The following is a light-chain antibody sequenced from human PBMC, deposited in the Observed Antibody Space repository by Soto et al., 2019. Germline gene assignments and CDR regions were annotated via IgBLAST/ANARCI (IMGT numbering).Light chain of an antibody. CDR3: QQYDNLPLA. CDR1: QDISNY. V-gene: IGKV1-33*01. Sequence: DIQMTQSPSSLSASVGDRVTSTCQASQDISNYLNWYQQKPGKAPKLLVYDASNLETGVPSRFIGSGFGTDFTFTISSLQPEDIATYYWQQYDNLPLAFGGGTKVEIK. J-gene: IGKJ4*01. CDR2: DAS.